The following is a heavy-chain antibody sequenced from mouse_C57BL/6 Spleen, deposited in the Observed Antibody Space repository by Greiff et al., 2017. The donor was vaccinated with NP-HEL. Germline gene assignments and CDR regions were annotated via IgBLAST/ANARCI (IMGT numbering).Heavy chain of an antibody. J-gene: IGHJ2*01. CDR1: GFTFSDYG. CDR3: ARRDEFSAYLGY. V-gene: IGHV5-17*01. CDR2: ISRGSSTT. Sequence: VQLQQSGAGLVKPGASLKLSCAASGFTFSDYGMHWVRQAPEKGLEWVAYISRGSSTTYYADTVTGRFTISRDNAKNTLFLQMTSLRSADTAMYYCARRDEFSAYLGYRGKRPTLTVSS.